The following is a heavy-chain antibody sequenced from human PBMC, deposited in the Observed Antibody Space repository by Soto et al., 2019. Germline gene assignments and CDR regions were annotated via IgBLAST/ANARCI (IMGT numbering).Heavy chain of an antibody. CDR2: IYYSGSP. V-gene: IGHV4-39*02. CDR1: GGSISSNSYY. D-gene: IGHD6-13*01. J-gene: IGHJ4*02. CDR3: VRDAGIAGRPAPFSY. Sequence: KPSETLSLTCTDSGGSISSNSYYWGWIRQPPGKGLEWIASIYYSGSPYYNPSLKSRVTISVDTSKNQFSLKLISVTAADTALYYCVRDAGIAGRPAPFSYWGQGTLVTVSS.